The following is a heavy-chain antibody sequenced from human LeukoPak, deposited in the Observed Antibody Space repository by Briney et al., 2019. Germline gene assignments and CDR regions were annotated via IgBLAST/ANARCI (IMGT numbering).Heavy chain of an antibody. V-gene: IGHV3-13*05. J-gene: IGHJ6*04. D-gene: IGHD3-10*01. CDR2: IGTAGDP. CDR3: ARGIGPQGYYYYGMDV. Sequence: PGGSLRLSCAASGFTFSSYDMHWVRQATGKGLEWVSAIGTAGDPYYPGSVKGRFTISRENAKNPLYLQMNSLRAGDTAVYYCARGIGPQGYYYYGMDVWGKGTTVTVSS. CDR1: GFTFSSYD.